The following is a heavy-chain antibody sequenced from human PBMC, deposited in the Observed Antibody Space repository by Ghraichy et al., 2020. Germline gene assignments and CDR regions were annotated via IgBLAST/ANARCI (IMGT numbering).Heavy chain of an antibody. CDR3: VISVDY. Sequence: GESLNISCAASGFTFSNYWMNWVRQAPGKGLEWVANINPDGSAKTYVDSVKGRFTISRDNAKNSLYLQMNSLRVEDTAVYYCVISVDYWGQGALVTVSS. CDR1: GFTFSNYW. J-gene: IGHJ4*02. V-gene: IGHV3-7*01. D-gene: IGHD5/OR15-5a*01. CDR2: INPDGSAK.